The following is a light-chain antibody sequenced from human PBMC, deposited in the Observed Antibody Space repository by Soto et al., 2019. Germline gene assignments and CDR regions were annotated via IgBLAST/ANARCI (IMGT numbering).Light chain of an antibody. J-gene: IGKJ2*01. CDR2: ATS. CDR3: QQYGSSSFT. CDR1: QSVSSSY. Sequence: ELVLTQSPGTLSLSSGERATLSCRASQSVSSSYLAWYQQKPGQAPRLLVYATSSRATGIPDRFSGSGSGTDFTLTISILEPEDFAVYYCQQYGSSSFTFGQGTKPEIK. V-gene: IGKV3-20*01.